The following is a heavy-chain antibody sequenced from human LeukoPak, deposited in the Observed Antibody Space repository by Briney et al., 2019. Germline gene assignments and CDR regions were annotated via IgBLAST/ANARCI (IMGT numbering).Heavy chain of an antibody. CDR2: ISWNSGSI. CDR3: AKDISGYSSSSGFDY. D-gene: IGHD6-6*01. J-gene: IGHJ4*02. V-gene: IGHV3-9*03. CDR1: GFTFDDYA. Sequence: GRSLRLSCAASGFTFDDYAMHWVRQAPGKGLEWVSGISWNSGSIGYADSVKGRFTISRDNAKNSLYLQMNSLRAEDMALYYCAKDISGYSSSSGFDYRGQETLLAVSS.